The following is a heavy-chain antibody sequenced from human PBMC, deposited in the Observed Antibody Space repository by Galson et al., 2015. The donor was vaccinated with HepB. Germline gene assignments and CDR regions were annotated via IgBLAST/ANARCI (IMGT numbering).Heavy chain of an antibody. Sequence: SVKVSCKASGGTFSSYAISWVRQAPGQGLEWMGGIIPILGIANYAQKFQGRVTITADKSTSTAYMELSSLRSEDTAVYYCARVEEEYCSGGSCYGNYYYMDVWGKGTTVTVSS. D-gene: IGHD2-15*01. V-gene: IGHV1-69*10. CDR3: ARVEEEYCSGGSCYGNYYYMDV. J-gene: IGHJ6*03. CDR1: GGTFSSYA. CDR2: IIPILGIA.